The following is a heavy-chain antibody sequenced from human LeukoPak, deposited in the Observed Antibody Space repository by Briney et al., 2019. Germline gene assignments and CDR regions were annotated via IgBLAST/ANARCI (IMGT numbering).Heavy chain of an antibody. Sequence: ASVKVSCKASGYTFTSYDINWVRQATGQGLEWMGWMNPNSGNTGYAQKFRGRVTMTRNTSISTAYVKLSNLRSEDTAVYYCARERYSSGYYGSWGQGTLVTVSS. J-gene: IGHJ5*02. D-gene: IGHD3-22*01. CDR1: GYTFTSYD. CDR3: ARERYSSGYYGS. V-gene: IGHV1-8*01. CDR2: MNPNSGNT.